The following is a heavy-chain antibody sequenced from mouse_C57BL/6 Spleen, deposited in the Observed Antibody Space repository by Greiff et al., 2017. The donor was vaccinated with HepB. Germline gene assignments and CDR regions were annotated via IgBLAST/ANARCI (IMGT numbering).Heavy chain of an antibody. CDR1: GFNFTNTY. CDR3: ARENDGDDARDD. Sequence: VQLQQSVAELVRPGASVKLSCTASGFNFTNTYMHWVKQRPEQGLEWIGRIDPAYGNTNYTPKFQGKATITADTSSNTAYLQLSSLTSEDTAIYDSARENDGDDARDDWGQGTLVTVSA. D-gene: IGHD2-2*01. V-gene: IGHV14-3*01. CDR2: IDPAYGNT. J-gene: IGHJ3*01.